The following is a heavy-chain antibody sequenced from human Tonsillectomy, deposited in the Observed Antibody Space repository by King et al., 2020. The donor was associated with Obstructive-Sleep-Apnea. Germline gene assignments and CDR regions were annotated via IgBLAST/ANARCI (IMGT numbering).Heavy chain of an antibody. V-gene: IGHV3-74*01. CDR2: INSDGSST. Sequence: VQLVESGGGLVQPGGSLRLSCAASGFTFSSYWMHWVRHAPGKGLVWVSRINSDGSSTSYADSVKGRFTISRDNAKNTLYLPMNSVRAEDTAVYYCARDGADYGLDYWGKGTLVTVSS. CDR1: GFTFSSYW. D-gene: IGHD4-17*01. CDR3: ARDGADYGLDY. J-gene: IGHJ4*02.